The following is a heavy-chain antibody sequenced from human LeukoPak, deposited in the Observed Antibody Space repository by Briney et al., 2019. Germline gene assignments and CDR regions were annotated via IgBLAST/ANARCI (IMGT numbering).Heavy chain of an antibody. D-gene: IGHD4-23*01. Sequence: PGGSLRLSCAASGFTFSSYSMNWVRQAPGKGLEWVSSISSGSSYIYYADSVKGRFTISRDNAKDSLYLQMNSLRAEDTAVYYCARDSTTTVVTPLYYYYYMDVWDKGTTVTVSS. CDR1: GFTFSSYS. J-gene: IGHJ6*03. CDR2: ISSGSSYI. CDR3: ARDSTTTVVTPLYYYYYMDV. V-gene: IGHV3-21*01.